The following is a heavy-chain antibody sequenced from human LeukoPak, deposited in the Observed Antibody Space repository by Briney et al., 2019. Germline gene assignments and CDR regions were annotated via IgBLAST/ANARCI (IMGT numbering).Heavy chain of an antibody. D-gene: IGHD2-2*01. CDR1: GFTFSSYE. Sequence: GGSLRLSCAASGFTFSSYEMNWVRQAPGKGLEWVSSISSSSSYIYYADSVKGRFTISRDNAKNSLYLQMNSLRAEDTAVYYCARDRRLGYCSSTSCPPPDYWGQGTLVTVSS. CDR3: ARDRRLGYCSSTSCPPPDY. CDR2: ISSSSSYI. V-gene: IGHV3-21*01. J-gene: IGHJ4*02.